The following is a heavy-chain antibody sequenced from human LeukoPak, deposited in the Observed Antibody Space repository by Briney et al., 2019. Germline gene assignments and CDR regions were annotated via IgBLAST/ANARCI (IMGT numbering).Heavy chain of an antibody. Sequence: GGSLRLSCAASGFTVSSNYMSWVRQAPGKGLEWVSVIYSGGSTYYADSVKGRFTISRDNSKNTLYLQMNSLRAEDTAVYYCARAHYDFWSGSYYFDYWGQGTLATVSS. J-gene: IGHJ4*02. V-gene: IGHV3-53*01. CDR3: ARAHYDFWSGSYYFDY. CDR2: IYSGGST. CDR1: GFTVSSNY. D-gene: IGHD3-3*01.